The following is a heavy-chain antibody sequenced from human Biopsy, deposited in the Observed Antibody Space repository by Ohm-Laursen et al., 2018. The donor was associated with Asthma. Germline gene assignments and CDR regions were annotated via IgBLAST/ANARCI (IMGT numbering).Heavy chain of an antibody. CDR3: ASECTVATCPLAY. D-gene: IGHD2-8*02. V-gene: IGHV3-11*01. J-gene: IGHJ4*02. CDR1: GFNVNSYT. Sequence: SLRLSCAASGFNVNSYTFSWVRQAPGQGLEWVSYISSSGGTIYYADSVKGRFTISRDNAQNSLFLQMTSLGAEDTAVYYCASECTVATCPLAYWGQGALVTVSS. CDR2: ISSSGGTI.